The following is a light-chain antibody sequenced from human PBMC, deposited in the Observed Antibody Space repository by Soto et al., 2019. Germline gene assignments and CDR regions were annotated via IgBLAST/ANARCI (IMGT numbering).Light chain of an antibody. V-gene: IGKV1-5*03. CDR3: QQYNSYSRT. CDR2: KAS. Sequence: DITMTQSPSTLSASVGDRVTITCRASQSISSWLAWYQQKPGKAPKLLIYKASSLEAGVPSRFSGNGSGTEFTLTISSLQPDDFATYYCQQYNSYSRTFGQGTKVEIK. CDR1: QSISSW. J-gene: IGKJ1*01.